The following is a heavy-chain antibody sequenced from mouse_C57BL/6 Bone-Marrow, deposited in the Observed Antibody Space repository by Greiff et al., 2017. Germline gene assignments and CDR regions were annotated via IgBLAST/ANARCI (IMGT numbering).Heavy chain of an antibody. J-gene: IGHJ3*01. Sequence: QVQLKQPGAELVRPGTSVKLSCKASGYTFTSYWLHWVKQRPGQGLEWIGVIDPSDSYTNYNQKFKGKATLTVDTSSSTAYMQLSSLTSEDSAVYYCARLWFAYWGQGTLVTVSA. CDR3: ARLWFAY. CDR1: GYTFTSYW. CDR2: IDPSDSYT. V-gene: IGHV1-59*01.